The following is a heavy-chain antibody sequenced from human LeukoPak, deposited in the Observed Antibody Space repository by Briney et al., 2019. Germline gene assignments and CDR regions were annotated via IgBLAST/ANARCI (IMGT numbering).Heavy chain of an antibody. CDR1: GGSISSYY. J-gene: IGHJ5*02. CDR2: IYSTGST. CDR3: ARGWARYGSGSYAWWFDP. Sequence: PSETLPLTCTVSGGSISSYYWSWIRQPAGKGLEWIGRIYSTGSTNYNPSLKSRVTISVDTSKNQFSLKLSSVTAADTAVYYCARGWARYGSGSYAWWFDPWGQGTLVTVSS. V-gene: IGHV4-4*07. D-gene: IGHD3-10*01.